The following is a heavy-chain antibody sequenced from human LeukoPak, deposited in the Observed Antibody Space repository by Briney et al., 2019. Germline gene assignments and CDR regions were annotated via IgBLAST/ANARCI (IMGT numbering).Heavy chain of an antibody. CDR1: GGSISSSSYY. Sequence: PSETLSLTCTVSGGSISSSSYYWGWIRQPPGKGLEWIGSIYYSGSTYYNPSLKSRVTISVDTSKNQFSLKLSSVTAADTAVYYCARRDRGHDAFDIWGQGTMVTVSS. CDR3: ARRDRGHDAFDI. V-gene: IGHV4-39*01. J-gene: IGHJ3*02. CDR2: IYYSGST.